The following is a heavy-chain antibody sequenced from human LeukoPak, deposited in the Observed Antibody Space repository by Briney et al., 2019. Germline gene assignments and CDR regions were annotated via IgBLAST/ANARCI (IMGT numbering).Heavy chain of an antibody. CDR3: ASRSSSGYSYGYREDY. D-gene: IGHD5-18*01. CDR1: GGSISSSSYY. J-gene: IGHJ4*02. V-gene: IGHV4-39*01. CDR2: IYYSGST. Sequence: SETLSLTCTVSGGSISSSSYYWGWIRQPPGKGLEWIGSIYYSGSTYYNPSLKSRVTISVDTSKNQFSLKLSSVTAADTAVYYCASRSSSGYSYGYREDYWGQGTLVTVSS.